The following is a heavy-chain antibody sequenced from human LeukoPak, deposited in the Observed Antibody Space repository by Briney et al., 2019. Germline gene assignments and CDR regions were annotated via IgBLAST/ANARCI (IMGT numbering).Heavy chain of an antibody. CDR2: IYPGDSDT. J-gene: IGHJ6*03. CDR1: GYSFTSYW. V-gene: IGHV5-51*01. CDR3: ARHQGAIAARPHYYYYMDV. Sequence: GESLKISCKGSGYSFTSYWIGWVRQMPGKGLEWMGIIYPGDSDTRYSPSFQGQVTISADKSISTAYLQWSSLKASDTAMYYCARHQGAIAARPHYYYYMDVWGKGTTVTVSS. D-gene: IGHD6-6*01.